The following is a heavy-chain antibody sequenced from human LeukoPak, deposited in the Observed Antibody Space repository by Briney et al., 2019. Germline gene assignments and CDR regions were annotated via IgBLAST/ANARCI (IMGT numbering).Heavy chain of an antibody. CDR1: GGSISSGDYY. CDR2: IYYSGST. J-gene: IGHJ5*02. D-gene: IGHD3-16*02. V-gene: IGHV4-30-4*08. CDR3: ARERIMITFGGVIVSGNWFDP. Sequence: SQTLSLTCTVSGGSISSGDYYWSWIRQPPGKGLGWIGYIYYSGSTYYNPSLKSRVTISVDTSKNQFSLKLSSVTAADTAVYYCARERIMITFGGVIVSGNWFDPWGQGTLVTVSS.